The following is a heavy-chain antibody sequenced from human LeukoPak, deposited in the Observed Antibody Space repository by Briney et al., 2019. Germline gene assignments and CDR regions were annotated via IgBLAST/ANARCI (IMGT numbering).Heavy chain of an antibody. CDR2: ISGSGGST. CDR3: ARDSSESSGYQFDY. V-gene: IGHV3-23*01. J-gene: IGHJ4*02. D-gene: IGHD3-22*01. Sequence: GGSLRLSCAASGFTFSSYAMSWVRQAPGKGLEWVSGISGSGGSTYYADTVKGRFTISRDNSKNTLYLQMNSLGGEDTGVYYCARDSSESSGYQFDYWGQRNLVTVSS. CDR1: GFTFSSYA.